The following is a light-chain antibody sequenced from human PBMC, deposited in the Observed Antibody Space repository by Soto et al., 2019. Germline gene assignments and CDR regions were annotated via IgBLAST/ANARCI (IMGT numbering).Light chain of an antibody. CDR3: QQNNYSRT. CDR2: DAS. Sequence: EIVMTQSPATLSVSPGERATLSCRASQSVNSNLAWYQQQPGPPPRLLIDDASTRTTGIPARISGSGSRTEFTLTISSLQSEDFAVYYCQQNNYSRTFGQGTKVDIK. J-gene: IGKJ1*01. CDR1: QSVNSN. V-gene: IGKV3-15*01.